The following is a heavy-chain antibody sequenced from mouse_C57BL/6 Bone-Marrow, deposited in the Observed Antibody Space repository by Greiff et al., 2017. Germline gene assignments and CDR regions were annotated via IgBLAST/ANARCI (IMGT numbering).Heavy chain of an antibody. CDR3: ARIVIYYYDFSWFAY. J-gene: IGHJ3*01. V-gene: IGHV8-8*01. Sequence: QVQLQESGPGILQPSQSLSLTCSFSGFSLSTFGMGVGWLRPPSGMGLVWLAHIWWDDDKYYDPAMKSRIMISKDTSKNQVFLKIANVDTAETATDYCARIVIYYYDFSWFAYWGQGTLVTVSA. CDR1: GFSLSTFGMG. CDR2: IWWDDDK. D-gene: IGHD2-4*01.